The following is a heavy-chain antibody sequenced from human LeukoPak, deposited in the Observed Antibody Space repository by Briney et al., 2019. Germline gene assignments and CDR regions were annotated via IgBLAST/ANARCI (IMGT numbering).Heavy chain of an antibody. D-gene: IGHD6-13*01. CDR3: ARATHSRQPPQGDYYYYMDV. Sequence: GGSLRLSCEASGFTFSTYWMIWVRQAPGKGLEWVANIKQDGSEKYYVDSVKGRFTISRDNAKDSLYLQMNSLRAEDTAVYYCARATHSRQPPQGDYYYYMDVWGKGTTVTVSS. J-gene: IGHJ6*03. CDR1: GFTFSTYW. CDR2: IKQDGSEK. V-gene: IGHV3-7*04.